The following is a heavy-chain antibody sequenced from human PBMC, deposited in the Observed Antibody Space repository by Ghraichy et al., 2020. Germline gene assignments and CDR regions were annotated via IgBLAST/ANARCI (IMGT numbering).Heavy chain of an antibody. CDR1: GFSLSTTGMR. J-gene: IGHJ6*02. CDR2: IDWDDDK. CDR3: ARMGGVGSSSFSYGMDV. D-gene: IGHD6-6*01. Sequence: SGPTLVKPTQTLTLTCTFSGFSLSTTGMRVSWIRQPPGKALEWLARIDWDDDKFYSTSLKTRLTISKDTSKNQVVLTMTNMDPVDTATYYCARMGGVGSSSFSYGMDVWGQGTTVTVSS. V-gene: IGHV2-70*04.